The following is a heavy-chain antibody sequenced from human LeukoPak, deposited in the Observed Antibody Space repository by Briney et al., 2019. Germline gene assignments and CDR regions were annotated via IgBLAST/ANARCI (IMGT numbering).Heavy chain of an antibody. J-gene: IGHJ4*02. CDR3: AREKYSSHDWDY. CDR2: ISGSGSST. Sequence: GGSLRLSCAASGFAFSAYAMTWVRQAPGKGLEWVSAISGSGSSTFYADSVKGRFTISRDNAKNSLYLQMNSLRAEDTAVYYCAREKYSSHDWDYWGQGTLVTVSS. V-gene: IGHV3-23*01. CDR1: GFAFSAYA. D-gene: IGHD6-6*01.